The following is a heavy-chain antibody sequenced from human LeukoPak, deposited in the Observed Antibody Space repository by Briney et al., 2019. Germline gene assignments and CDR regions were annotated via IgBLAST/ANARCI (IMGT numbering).Heavy chain of an antibody. V-gene: IGHV4-38-2*01. CDR3: ARLSVVPAAKVDY. D-gene: IGHD2-2*01. CDR2: IYHSGSP. J-gene: IGHJ4*02. CDR1: GYSISSGYY. Sequence: SETLSLTCAVSGYSISSGYYWGWIRQPPGKGLEWIGSIYHSGSPYYNPSLKSRVTISVDTAKNQFSLKLSSVTAADTAVYYCARLSVVPAAKVDYWGQGTLVTVSS.